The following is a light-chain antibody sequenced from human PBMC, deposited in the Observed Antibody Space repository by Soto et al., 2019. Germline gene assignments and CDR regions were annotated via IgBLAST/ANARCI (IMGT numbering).Light chain of an antibody. Sequence: QSALTQPPSASGSPGQSVTISCTGTKSDIGVYDFVSWYQHHPGKAPRLIIYEVVQRPSGVPDRFSGSKSGNTASLTVSGLQAADEADYFCCSYAGGYTYLFGTGTKLTVL. CDR2: EVV. J-gene: IGLJ1*01. CDR3: CSYAGGYTYL. V-gene: IGLV2-8*01. CDR1: KSDIGVYDF.